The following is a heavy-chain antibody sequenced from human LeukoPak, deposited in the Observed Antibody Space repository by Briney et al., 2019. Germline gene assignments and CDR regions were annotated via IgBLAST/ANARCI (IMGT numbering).Heavy chain of an antibody. J-gene: IGHJ5*02. CDR1: GGSLTNYY. D-gene: IGHD5-24*01. CDR3: ARMAEEGTSWLDP. CDR2: ISYSGTT. V-gene: IGHV4-59*01. Sequence: SETLSLTCSVSGGSLTNYYWTWSRQAPGKGLEWIGYISYSGTTKYNPSLESRVTVSVDTSKNQLSLKLTSVTAADTAVYYCARMAEEGTSWLDPWGQGTQVTVSS.